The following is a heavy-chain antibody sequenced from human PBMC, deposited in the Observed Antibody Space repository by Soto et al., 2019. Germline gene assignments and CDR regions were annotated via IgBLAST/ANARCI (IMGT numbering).Heavy chain of an antibody. CDR1: GYTLTELS. V-gene: IGHV1-24*01. Sequence: ASVKVSCKVSGYTLTELSMHWVRQAPGKGLEWMGGFDPEDGETIYAQKFQGRVTMTEDTSTDTAYMELSSLRSEDTAVYYCATDKWGGVPFDYWGQGTLVTVSS. J-gene: IGHJ4*02. CDR3: ATDKWGGVPFDY. D-gene: IGHD7-27*01. CDR2: FDPEDGET.